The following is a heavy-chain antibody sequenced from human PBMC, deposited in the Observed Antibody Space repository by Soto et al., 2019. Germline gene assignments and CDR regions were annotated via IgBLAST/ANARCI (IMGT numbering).Heavy chain of an antibody. CDR2: LYWYDDK. V-gene: IGHV2-5*01. D-gene: IGHD3-3*01. J-gene: IGHJ4*02. Sequence: QITLNESGPTLVKPTQTLTLTCTFSGFSLTTSGVGVGWIRQSPGKAPEWLALLYWYDDKRYSPSLKSRLTITKDTSKNQVVLTMANLDTADTATYYCAHRVLRTVFGLVTTTAIYFDFWGQGTPGAVSS. CDR3: AHRVLRTVFGLVTTTAIYFDF. CDR1: GFSLTTSGVG.